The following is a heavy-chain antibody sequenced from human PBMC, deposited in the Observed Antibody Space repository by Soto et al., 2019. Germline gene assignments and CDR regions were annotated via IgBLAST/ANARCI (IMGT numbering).Heavy chain of an antibody. D-gene: IGHD3-3*01. CDR3: ARILRVPYYDFWSGYSAFDY. CDR2: IDWDDDK. CDR1: GFSLSTSGMC. J-gene: IGHJ4*02. V-gene: IGHV2-70*01. Sequence: GSGPTLANPTQTLTLTCTFSGFSLSTSGMCVSWIRQPPGKALEWLALIDWDDDKYYSTSLKTRLTISKDTSKNQVVLTMTNMDPVDTATYYCARILRVPYYDFWSGYSAFDYWGQGTLVTVSS.